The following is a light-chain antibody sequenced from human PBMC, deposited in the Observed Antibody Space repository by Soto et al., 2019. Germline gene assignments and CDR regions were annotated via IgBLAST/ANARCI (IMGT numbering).Light chain of an antibody. J-gene: IGKJ1*01. CDR1: RTVDSY. CDR3: HQRSKWPQT. CDR2: DAS. V-gene: IGKV3-11*01. Sequence: DIVLTQSPATLSLSPGDRATLSCRASRTVDSYLAWYQQKPGQAPRLLIFDASKRATGIPPRFSGSGSGTDFTLTINSLEPEDFAYYYCHQRSKWPQTFGQGTKVEMK.